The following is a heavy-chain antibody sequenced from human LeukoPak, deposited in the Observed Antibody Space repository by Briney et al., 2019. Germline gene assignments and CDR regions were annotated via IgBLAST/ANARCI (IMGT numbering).Heavy chain of an antibody. D-gene: IGHD1-1*01. J-gene: IGHJ4*02. Sequence: PSETLSLTCAVSGRSISDYYCNWIRQPAGKGLEWVGRIYTSGSTNYNPSLKSRITMSVDRSKNQFSLRLSSVTAADTAVYYCARGPPVWNSNYYFDYWGQGSLVTVSS. CDR2: IYTSGST. CDR3: ARGPPVWNSNYYFDY. V-gene: IGHV4-4*07. CDR1: GRSISDYY.